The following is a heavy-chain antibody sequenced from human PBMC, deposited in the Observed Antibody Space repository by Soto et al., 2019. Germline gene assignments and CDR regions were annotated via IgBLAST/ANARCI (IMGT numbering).Heavy chain of an antibody. J-gene: IGHJ4*02. Sequence: SVKVSCKASGFTFTSSSVQWVRQARGQRLEWIGWIVVGSGNTNYAQKFQERVTITRDMSTSTAYMELSSLRSEDTAVYYCAAGSTVTTFNYFDYWGQGTLVTVSS. CDR1: GFTFTSSS. V-gene: IGHV1-58*01. CDR2: IVVGSGNT. CDR3: AAGSTVTTFNYFDY. D-gene: IGHD4-17*01.